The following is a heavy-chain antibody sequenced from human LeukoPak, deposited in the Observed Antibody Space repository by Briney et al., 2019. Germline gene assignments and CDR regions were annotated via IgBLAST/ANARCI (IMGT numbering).Heavy chain of an antibody. CDR2: IKGDGSEK. D-gene: IGHD2-21*02. Sequence: GGSLRLSCAASGFTFSTKWMSWVRQAPGQGLEWVANIKGDGSEKEYVDSVMGRFTISRDNAKNSLYLQMNSLRVEDTAVYYCARWEVTAPRGHGLDVWSQGTTVTVSS. CDR3: ARWEVTAPRGHGLDV. V-gene: IGHV3-7*01. J-gene: IGHJ6*02. CDR1: GFTFSTKW.